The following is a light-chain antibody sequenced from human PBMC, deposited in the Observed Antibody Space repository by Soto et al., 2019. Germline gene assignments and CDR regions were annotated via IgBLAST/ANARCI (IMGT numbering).Light chain of an antibody. CDR3: CSYAGTNTFV. J-gene: IGLJ1*01. CDR2: EGN. CDR1: SSDVGSYNL. Sequence: QSALTQPASVSGSPGQSITIPCTETSSDVGSYNLVSWYQQHPGKAPKLMIYEGNKRPSGVSNRFSGSKSANTASLTISGLQTEDEADYYCCSYAGTNTFVFGTGTKLTVL. V-gene: IGLV2-23*01.